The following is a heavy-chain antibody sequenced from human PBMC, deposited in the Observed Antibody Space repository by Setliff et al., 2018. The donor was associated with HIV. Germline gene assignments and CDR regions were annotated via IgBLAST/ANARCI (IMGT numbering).Heavy chain of an antibody. CDR1: GFTFSNYA. J-gene: IGHJ6*02. D-gene: IGHD2-8*01. CDR3: ARDSYRTSGACYVRKAYYAMDV. V-gene: IGHV3-23*01. Sequence: PGGSLRLSCAASGFTFSNYAMGWVRQAQGKGLQWVSAISGDGGRTYFAESLKGRLGTFRDDANNSLHLQMNRLRAEDTAVYYCARDSYRTSGACYVRKAYYAMDVWGQGTTVTVSS. CDR2: ISGDGGRT.